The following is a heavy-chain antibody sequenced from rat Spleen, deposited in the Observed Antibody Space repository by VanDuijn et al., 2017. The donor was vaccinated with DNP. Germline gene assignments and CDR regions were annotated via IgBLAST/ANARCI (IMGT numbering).Heavy chain of an antibody. CDR3: AIYFYSGDNWFGY. J-gene: IGHJ3*01. V-gene: IGHV5-20*01. D-gene: IGHD1-1*01. CDR2: IRYDSGIT. CDR1: GFTFSDFY. Sequence: EVQLVESGGGLVQPGRSLKLSCVASGFTFSDFYMAWIRQAPTKGLEWVAYIRYDSGITYYGDSVKGRFTISRDNAKNTLYLQMNSLRSEDTATYYCAIYFYSGDNWFGYWGQGTLVTVSS.